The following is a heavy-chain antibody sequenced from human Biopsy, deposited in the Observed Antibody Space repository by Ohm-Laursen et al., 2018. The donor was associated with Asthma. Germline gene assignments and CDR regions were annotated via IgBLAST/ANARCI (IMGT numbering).Heavy chain of an antibody. V-gene: IGHV3-33*01. D-gene: IGHD3-22*01. Sequence: SLRLSCAASGITFSTYGMHWVRQAPGKGLEWVSFIWYDGRKKTYADSVKGRFTISRDNSKNTLYLQMNSLRAEDTAVYYCARGDSSNWSHYYFDYWGQGTLVTVSS. CDR1: GITFSTYG. J-gene: IGHJ4*02. CDR3: ARGDSSNWSHYYFDY. CDR2: IWYDGRKK.